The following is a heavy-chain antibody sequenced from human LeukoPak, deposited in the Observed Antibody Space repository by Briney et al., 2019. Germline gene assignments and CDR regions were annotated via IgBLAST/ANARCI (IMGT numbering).Heavy chain of an antibody. CDR3: ASSPPLYSSGWTPYYYYYYGMDV. CDR2: INPSGGST. D-gene: IGHD6-19*01. V-gene: IGHV1-46*01. J-gene: IGHJ6*02. Sequence: ASVKVSCKASGYTFTSYYMHWVRQAPGQGLEWMGIINPSGGSTSYAQKFQGRVTMTRDTSTSTVYMELSSLRSEDTAVYYCASSPPLYSSGWTPYYYYYYGMDVWGQGTTVIVSS. CDR1: GYTFTSYY.